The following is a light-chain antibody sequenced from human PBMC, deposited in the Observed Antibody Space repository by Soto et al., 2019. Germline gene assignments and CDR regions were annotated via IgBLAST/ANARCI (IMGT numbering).Light chain of an antibody. CDR1: QGISSA. CDR2: YAS. J-gene: IGKJ4*01. CDR3: QQFNNYPPLT. Sequence: AIQLTQSPSSLSASVGDRVTITCRASQGISSALAWYQQKPGKAPKLLIYYASNLKSGVPSRFSGSGSGTDFPLTISSLQPEDFATYYWQQFNNYPPLTFGGGTKVDIK. V-gene: IGKV1D-13*01.